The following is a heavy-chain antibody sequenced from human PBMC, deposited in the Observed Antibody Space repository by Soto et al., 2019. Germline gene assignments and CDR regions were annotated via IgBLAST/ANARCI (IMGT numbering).Heavy chain of an antibody. CDR3: ARLLLRPGKFDY. CDR2: ISSSGDPT. CDR1: GFSFSDDY. D-gene: IGHD2-21*01. Sequence: GGALRLSCAASGFSFSDDYMTWIRQAPGKGLEWISDISSSGDPTYYADSVRGRFTISRDNAKNSLYLQLNSLRGEDTAIYYCARLLLRPGKFDYWGQGTLVTVSS. J-gene: IGHJ4*02. V-gene: IGHV3-11*01.